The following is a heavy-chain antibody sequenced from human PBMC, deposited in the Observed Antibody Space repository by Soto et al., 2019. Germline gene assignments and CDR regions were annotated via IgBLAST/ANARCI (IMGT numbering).Heavy chain of an antibody. J-gene: IGHJ3*01. D-gene: IGHD3-16*01. CDR1: GFTFSSYW. V-gene: IGHV3-23*01. CDR3: TRGLGSLDPFDA. CDR2: IKENGSST. Sequence: PGGSLRLSCAASGFTFSSYWMTWVRQAPGKGLEWVSSIKENGSSTNYADSVKGRFTISRDDSKNALYLQMNSLRADDTAVYHCTRGLGSLDPFDAWGPGTRVTVSS.